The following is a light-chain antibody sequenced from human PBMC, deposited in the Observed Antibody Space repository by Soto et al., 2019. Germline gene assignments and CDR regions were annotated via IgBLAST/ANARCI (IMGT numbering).Light chain of an antibody. CDR3: QQRNSWPLT. J-gene: IGKJ4*01. Sequence: EIVLTQSPATLSLSPGERATLSCRACQNVGGYLAWYQQKPGQAPRLLISDASNRAAGIPARFSGIGSGTDFTLTISSLEPEDFAVYYCQQRNSWPLTFGGGTKVEIK. CDR1: QNVGGY. V-gene: IGKV3-11*01. CDR2: DAS.